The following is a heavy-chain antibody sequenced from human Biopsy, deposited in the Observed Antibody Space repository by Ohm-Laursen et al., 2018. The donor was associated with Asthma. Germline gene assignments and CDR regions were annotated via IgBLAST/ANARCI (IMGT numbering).Heavy chain of an antibody. D-gene: IGHD1-14*01. CDR2: ISSGGRTI. CDR1: GFSFRDYY. J-gene: IGHJ6*02. Sequence: SLRLSCAASGFSFRDYYMSWIRQAPGKGLEWISYISSGGRTIYYADSVKGRFTISRDNAQNLLYLQMSSLRTEDTAVYYCAGDNLDYYYYGMDLWGQGTSVTVSS. CDR3: AGDNLDYYYYGMDL. V-gene: IGHV3-11*01.